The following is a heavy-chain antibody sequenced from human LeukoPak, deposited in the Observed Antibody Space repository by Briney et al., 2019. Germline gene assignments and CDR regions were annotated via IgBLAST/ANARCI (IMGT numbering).Heavy chain of an antibody. CDR1: GFTFSSYS. Sequence: GSLRLSCAASGFTFSSYSMNWVRQAPGKGLEWVSPISSSSSYIYYADSVMGRFTISRDNAKNSLYLQMNSLRAEDTAVYYCARDRANYGMDVWGQGTTVTVSS. D-gene: IGHD3-10*01. J-gene: IGHJ6*02. CDR3: ARDRANYGMDV. V-gene: IGHV3-21*01. CDR2: ISSSSSYI.